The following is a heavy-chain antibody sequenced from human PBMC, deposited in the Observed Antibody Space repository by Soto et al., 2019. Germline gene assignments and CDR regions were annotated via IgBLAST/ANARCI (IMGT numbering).Heavy chain of an antibody. Sequence: EVQLVESGGGLVQPGGSLRLSCAASGFTVGNNYMTWVRQAPGKGLEWVSTIYSGGSRDYADSVKGRFTIPRDNSKNTLXXQMDSRRGEDRAVDYGARGARDSDILTGYYYCLDYWGQGTLVTVSS. CDR2: IYSGGSR. CDR3: ARGARDSDILTGYYYCLDY. D-gene: IGHD3-9*01. V-gene: IGHV3-66*01. CDR1: GFTVGNNY. J-gene: IGHJ4*02.